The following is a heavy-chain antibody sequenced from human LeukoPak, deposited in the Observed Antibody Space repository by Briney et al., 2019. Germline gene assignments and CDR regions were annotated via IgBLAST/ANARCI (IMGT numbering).Heavy chain of an antibody. V-gene: IGHV3-23*01. Sequence: PGGSLRLSCAASGFTFSSYAMSWVRQAPGKGLEWVPAISGSGGSTYYADSVKGRFTISRDNSKNTLYLQMNSLRAEDTAVYYCARSPPRPDYVWGSYPDRGDAFDIWGQGTMVTVSS. D-gene: IGHD3-16*02. CDR3: ARSPPRPDYVWGSYPDRGDAFDI. CDR1: GFTFSSYA. J-gene: IGHJ3*02. CDR2: ISGSGGST.